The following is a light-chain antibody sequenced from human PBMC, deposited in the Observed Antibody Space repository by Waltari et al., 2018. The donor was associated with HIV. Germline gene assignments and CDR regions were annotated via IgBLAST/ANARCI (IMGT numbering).Light chain of an antibody. CDR3: QQYIFGLT. V-gene: IGKV3-15*01. J-gene: IGKJ4*01. Sequence: EIVMTQSPATLSVSPGETATLSCRASQSVSRFLAWYQQKPGQAPRLLIYDISTRATGIPARFSGSGSETEFTLTISNLQSEDSAVYFCQQYIFGLTFGGGTKVQIK. CDR2: DIS. CDR1: QSVSRF.